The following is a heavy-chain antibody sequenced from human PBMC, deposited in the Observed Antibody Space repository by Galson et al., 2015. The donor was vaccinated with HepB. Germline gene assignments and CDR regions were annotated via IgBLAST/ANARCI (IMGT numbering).Heavy chain of an antibody. Sequence: SVTVSCKASGYTFTGYYMHWVRQAPGQGLEWMGWINPNSGGTNYAQKFQGRVTMTRDTSISTAYMELSSVRSDDTAVYYCARDGLDIVGEPAAIRGKFYYYGMDVWGQGTTVTVSS. V-gene: IGHV1-2*02. CDR1: GYTFTGYY. CDR2: INPNSGGT. J-gene: IGHJ6*02. D-gene: IGHD2-2*02. CDR3: ARDGLDIVGEPAAIRGKFYYYGMDV.